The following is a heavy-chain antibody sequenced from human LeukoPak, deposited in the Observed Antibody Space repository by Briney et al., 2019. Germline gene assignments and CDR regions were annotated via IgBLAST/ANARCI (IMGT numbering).Heavy chain of an antibody. CDR2: INHSGST. CDR1: GFTSSSYA. J-gene: IGHJ4*02. Sequence: PGGSLSLSCAASGFTSSSYAMSWVRQAPGHGLEWIGEINHSGSTNYNTSLKTRITISVDTSKNQFSLKLCSVTAADTAVYYCARGFSHWGQGTLVTVSS. CDR3: ARGFSH. V-gene: IGHV4-34*01.